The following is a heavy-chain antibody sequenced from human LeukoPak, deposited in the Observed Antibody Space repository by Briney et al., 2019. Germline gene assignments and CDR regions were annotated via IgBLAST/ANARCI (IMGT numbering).Heavy chain of an antibody. CDR3: ARDSSGWYHWFDP. D-gene: IGHD6-19*01. Sequence: SETLSLTCAVYGGSFSGYYWGWIRQPPGKGLEWIGEINHSGSTNYNPSLKSRVTISVDTSKNQFSLKLSSVTAADTAVYYCARDSSGWYHWFDPWGQGTLVTVSS. V-gene: IGHV4-34*01. CDR1: GGSFSGYY. CDR2: INHSGST. J-gene: IGHJ5*02.